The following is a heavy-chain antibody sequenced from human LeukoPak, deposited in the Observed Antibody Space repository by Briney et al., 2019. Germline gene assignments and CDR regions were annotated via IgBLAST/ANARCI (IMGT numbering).Heavy chain of an antibody. CDR3: ARDLYDSSGYYLNWFDP. CDR2: INPNSGGT. CDR1: GYTFTGYY. J-gene: IGHJ5*02. Sequence: ASVKVSCKASGYTFTGYYMHWVQQAPGQGLEWMGRINPNSGGTNYAQKFQGRVTMTRDTSISTAYMELSRLRSDDTAVYYCARDLYDSSGYYLNWFDPWGQGTLVTVS. V-gene: IGHV1-2*06. D-gene: IGHD3-22*01.